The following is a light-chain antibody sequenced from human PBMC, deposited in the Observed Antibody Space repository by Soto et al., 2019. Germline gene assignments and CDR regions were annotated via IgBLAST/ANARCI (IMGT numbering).Light chain of an antibody. Sequence: DIQLTQSPSFLSASVGDRVTITCRASQGISSYLAWYQQKPGKAPKLLIYAASTLQSGVPSRFSGSGSGTDFTLTNSSLQPEDFAPYYGQQLNSYPITVGQGTRLEIK. CDR1: QGISSY. CDR3: QQLNSYPIT. V-gene: IGKV1-9*01. CDR2: AAS. J-gene: IGKJ5*01.